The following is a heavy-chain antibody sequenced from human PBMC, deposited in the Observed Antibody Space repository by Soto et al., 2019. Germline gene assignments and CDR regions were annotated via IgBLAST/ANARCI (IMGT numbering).Heavy chain of an antibody. D-gene: IGHD6-19*01. CDR2: IRSKANSYAT. J-gene: IGHJ4*02. CDR3: TSKSITVAGPQGADY. Sequence: EVQLVESGGGLVQPGGSLKLSCAASVFTFSGSAMHWVRQASGKGLEWVGRIRSKANSYATAYAASVKGRFTISRDDSKNTAYLQMNSLKTEDTAVYYCTSKSITVAGPQGADYWGQGTLVTVSS. V-gene: IGHV3-73*02. CDR1: VFTFSGSA.